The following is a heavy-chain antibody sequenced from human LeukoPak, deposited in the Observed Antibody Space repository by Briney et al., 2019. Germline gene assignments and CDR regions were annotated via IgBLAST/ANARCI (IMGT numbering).Heavy chain of an antibody. D-gene: IGHD3-10*01. V-gene: IGHV1-24*01. CDR2: FDPEDGET. J-gene: IGHJ4*02. CDR3: ARDPTYDYYGSGSYDY. Sequence: ASVKVSRKVSGYTLTELSMHWVRQAPGKGLEWMGGFDPEDGETIYAQKFQGRVTMTEDTSTDTAYMELRSLRSDDTAVYYCARDPTYDYYGSGSYDYWGQGTLVTVSS. CDR1: GYTLTELS.